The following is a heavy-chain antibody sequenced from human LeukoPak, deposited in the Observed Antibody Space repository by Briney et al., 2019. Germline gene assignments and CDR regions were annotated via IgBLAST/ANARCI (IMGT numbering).Heavy chain of an antibody. J-gene: IGHJ4*02. CDR2: ISGSGGST. Sequence: GGSLRLSCAASGFTFSSYGMSWVRQAPGKGLEWVSAISGSGGSTYYADSVKGRFTISRDNSKNTLYLQMNSLRAEDTAVYYCARSLGSWCSGGSCYTPWYWGQGTLVTVSS. D-gene: IGHD2-15*01. CDR1: GFTFSSYG. CDR3: ARSLGSWCSGGSCYTPWY. V-gene: IGHV3-23*01.